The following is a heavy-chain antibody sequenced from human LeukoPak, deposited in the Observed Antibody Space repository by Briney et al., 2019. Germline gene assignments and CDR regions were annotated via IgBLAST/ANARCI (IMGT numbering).Heavy chain of an antibody. V-gene: IGHV3-20*04. CDR1: GFTFDDYG. D-gene: IGHD3-22*01. Sequence: GGSLRLSCAASGFTFDDYGMSWVRQAPGKGLEWVSGINWNGGSTGYADSVKGRFTISRDNSKNTLYLQMDSLRAEDTAVYYCAKSRWTYYDCGESWGQGTLVTVSS. J-gene: IGHJ5*02. CDR2: INWNGGST. CDR3: AKSRWTYYDCGES.